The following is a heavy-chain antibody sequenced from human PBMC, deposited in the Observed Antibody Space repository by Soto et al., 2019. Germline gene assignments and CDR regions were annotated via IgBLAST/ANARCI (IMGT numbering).Heavy chain of an antibody. CDR2: STHTGNT. J-gene: IGHJ4*02. CDR1: GYTFTHYV. D-gene: IGHD3-10*01. Sequence: QVQLVQSGPEVKKPGASVKVSCKTSGYTFTHYVINWVRQAPGQGLDWMGFSTHTGNTKYAQKFEGRVAMTTATSSSTAYMEVRSLSSDDTALYYCARSGEVPLDYWGEGTPVTVSS. CDR3: ARSGEVPLDY. V-gene: IGHV1-18*01.